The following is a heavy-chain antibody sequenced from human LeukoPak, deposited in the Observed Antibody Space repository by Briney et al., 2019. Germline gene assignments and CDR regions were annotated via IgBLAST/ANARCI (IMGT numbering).Heavy chain of an antibody. J-gene: IGHJ4*02. V-gene: IGHV4-31*03. D-gene: IGHD3-22*01. CDR3: ARHPNYYDSSGYVDY. CDR1: AVSSNSGSYY. CDR2: IYYSGST. Sequence: SQTVSFTATVSAVSSNSGSYYRHSIRQHPEKVLERIPYIYYSGSTNYNPSLKRRVARSVNTSKTQFSLKLSSVTAADTAVYYCARHPNYYDSSGYVDYWGQGTLVTVSS.